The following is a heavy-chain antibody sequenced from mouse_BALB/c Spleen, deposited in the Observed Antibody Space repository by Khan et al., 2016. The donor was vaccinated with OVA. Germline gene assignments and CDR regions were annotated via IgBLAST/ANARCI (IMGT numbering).Heavy chain of an antibody. V-gene: IGHV1-77*01. CDR2: IYPGSNNT. CDR3: AREWGGWLPY. CDR1: GYTFTDYN. Sequence: QVRLQQTGAELARPGASVKLSCKASGYTFTDYNINWVKQRTGQGLEWIGEIYPGSNNTYYNEKFKGKATLTADKSSSTAYMQLSSLTSEDSSVDFCAREWGGWLPYWGQGTLVTVSA. J-gene: IGHJ3*01. D-gene: IGHD1-1*02.